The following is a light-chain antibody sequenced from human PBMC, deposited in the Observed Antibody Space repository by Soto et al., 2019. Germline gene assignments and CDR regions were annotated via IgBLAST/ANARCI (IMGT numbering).Light chain of an antibody. CDR2: LGS. Sequence: DIVMTQSPLSLPVTPGEPASISCSSSQSLLHSNGYNSLDWYLQKPGQSPQLLIYLGSNRASGVPDRFSGSGSGTDFTLIISRVEAEDVGVYYCLQALRTPQTFGQGTKVEIK. V-gene: IGKV2-28*01. CDR1: QSLLHSNGYNS. J-gene: IGKJ1*01. CDR3: LQALRTPQT.